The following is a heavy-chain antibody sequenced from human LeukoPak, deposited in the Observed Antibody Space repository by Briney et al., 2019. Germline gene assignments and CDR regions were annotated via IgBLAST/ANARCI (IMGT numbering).Heavy chain of an antibody. V-gene: IGHV3-15*01. CDR3: TTGLIKKTHSSSPFDY. CDR2: IKSKTDCGTT. J-gene: IGHJ4*02. Sequence: KPGGSLRLSCAASGFTFSNAWMSWVRQAPGKGLEWVGRIKSKTDCGTTDYAAPVKGRFTISRDDSKNTLYLQMNSLKTEDTAVYYCTTGLIKKTHSSSPFDYWGQGTLVTVSS. D-gene: IGHD6-6*01. CDR1: GFTFSNAW.